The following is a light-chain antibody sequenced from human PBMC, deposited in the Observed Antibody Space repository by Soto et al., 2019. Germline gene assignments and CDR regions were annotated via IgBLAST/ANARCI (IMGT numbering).Light chain of an antibody. J-gene: IGKJ4*01. CDR3: QHGYSTPLT. CDR1: QSISAY. Sequence: DIQLTLSPSSLSASVGDRVTITCRASQSISAYLHWYQQKPGKAPNLLSYAASTLQSGVPSRFSGSGSGTDFTLTISSLQPEDFATYFCQHGYSTPLTFGGGTTVDIK. CDR2: AAS. V-gene: IGKV1-39*01.